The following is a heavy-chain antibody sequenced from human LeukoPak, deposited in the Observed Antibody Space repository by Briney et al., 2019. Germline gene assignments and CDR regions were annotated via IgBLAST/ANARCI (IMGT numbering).Heavy chain of an antibody. Sequence: GGSLRLSCAASGFTLSTDWMHWVRQVPGKGLVWVSRINGDGSYRTYADSVKGRFTISRDNSKNTLYLQMNSLRAEDTAVYYCAKDTTTLDIVIVPADVYLDYWGQGTLVTVSS. V-gene: IGHV3-74*01. CDR1: GFTLSTDW. CDR3: AKDTTTLDIVIVPADVYLDY. CDR2: INGDGSYR. D-gene: IGHD2-2*01. J-gene: IGHJ4*02.